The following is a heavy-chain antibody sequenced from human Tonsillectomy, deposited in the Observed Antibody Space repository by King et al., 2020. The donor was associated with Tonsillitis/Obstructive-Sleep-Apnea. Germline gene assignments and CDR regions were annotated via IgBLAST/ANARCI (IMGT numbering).Heavy chain of an antibody. D-gene: IGHD6-13*01. CDR1: GYTLTELS. CDR2: FDPEDGET. J-gene: IGHJ4*02. Sequence: QLVQSGAEVKKPGASVKVSCKVSGYTLTELSMHWVRQAPGKGLEWMGDFDPEDGETIYAQKFQGRVTMTEDTSRDTAYMELSSLGSEDTAVYYCVTAPIAAATSIFDYWGQGTLVTVSS. CDR3: VTAPIAAATSIFDY. V-gene: IGHV1-24*01.